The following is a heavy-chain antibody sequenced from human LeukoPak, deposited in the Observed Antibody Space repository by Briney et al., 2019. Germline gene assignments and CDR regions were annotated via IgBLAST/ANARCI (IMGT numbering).Heavy chain of an antibody. V-gene: IGHV3-21*01. J-gene: IGHJ4*02. CDR1: GFTFSSYS. CDR3: ARDHGVAGTTYDY. D-gene: IGHD1-7*01. CDR2: ISSSNSYI. Sequence: GSLRLSCAASGFTFSSYSVNWVRQAPGKGLEWVSSISSSNSYIYYADSVKGRFTISRDNTKNSLYLQMNSLRAEDTAVYYCARDHGVAGTTYDYWGQGTLVTVSS.